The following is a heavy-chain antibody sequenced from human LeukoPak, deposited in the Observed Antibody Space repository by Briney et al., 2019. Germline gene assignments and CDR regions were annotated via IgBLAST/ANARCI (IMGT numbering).Heavy chain of an antibody. CDR2: IIPIFGTA. V-gene: IGHV1-69*01. J-gene: IGHJ6*03. D-gene: IGHD3-22*01. CDR3: ARVGGYYVLDYYMDV. Sequence: GSSVTVSCKASGGTFSSYAISWVRQAPGQGLEWMGGIIPIFGTANYAQKFQGRVTITADESTSTAYMELSSLRSEDTAVYYCARVGGYYVLDYYMDVWGKGTTVTISS. CDR1: GGTFSSYA.